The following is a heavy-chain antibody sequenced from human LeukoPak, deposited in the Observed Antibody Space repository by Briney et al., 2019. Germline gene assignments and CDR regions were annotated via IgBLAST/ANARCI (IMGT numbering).Heavy chain of an antibody. D-gene: IGHD3-22*01. V-gene: IGHV3-23*01. J-gene: IGHJ4*02. CDR2: MSRRGGST. CDR1: GFIFSSDA. Sequence: GGSLRLACAAAGFIFSSDAMSWVRQAAGKGREWVSAMSRRGGSTYHADSVKGRFTISRDNSRNTLFLQMNSLRADDTAVYYCAKDPIRDHYDTIPSYYFDSWGQGTLVTVSS. CDR3: AKDPIRDHYDTIPSYYFDS.